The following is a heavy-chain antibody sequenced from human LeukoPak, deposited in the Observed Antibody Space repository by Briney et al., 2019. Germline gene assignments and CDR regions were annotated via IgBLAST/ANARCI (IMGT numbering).Heavy chain of an antibody. CDR2: IDPSDSYT. CDR1: GYSFTSYW. CDR3: ASPTPKYCSGGSCPGSNYYYYGMDV. D-gene: IGHD2-15*01. V-gene: IGHV5-10-1*01. Sequence: GESLNISCKGSGYSFTSYWISWVRQMPGKGLEWMGRIDPSDSYTNYSPSFQGHVTISADKSISTAYLQWSSLKASDTAMYYCASPTPKYCSGGSCPGSNYYYYGMDVWGQGTTVTVSS. J-gene: IGHJ6*02.